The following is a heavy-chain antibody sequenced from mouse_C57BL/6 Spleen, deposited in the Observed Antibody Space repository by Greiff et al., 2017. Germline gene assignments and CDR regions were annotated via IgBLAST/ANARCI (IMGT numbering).Heavy chain of an antibody. CDR3: TTYDSNYYAMDY. V-gene: IGHV1-15*01. CDR1: GYTFTDYE. Sequence: QVQLQQSGAELVRPGASVTLSCKASGYTFTDYEMHWVKQTPVHGLEWIGAIDPETGGTAYNQKFKGKAILTADKSSSTAYMELRSLTSEDSAVYYCTTYDSNYYAMDYWGQGTSVTVSS. CDR2: IDPETGGT. J-gene: IGHJ4*01. D-gene: IGHD2-5*01.